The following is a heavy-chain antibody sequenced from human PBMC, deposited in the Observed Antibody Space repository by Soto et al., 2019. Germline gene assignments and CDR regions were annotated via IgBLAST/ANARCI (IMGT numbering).Heavy chain of an antibody. D-gene: IGHD5-12*01. J-gene: IGHJ4*02. CDR2: TYYSGST. V-gene: IGHV4-59*01. Sequence: SETLSLTCTVSGGSISSYYWSWIRQPPGKGLEWIGYTYYSGSTNYNPSLKSRVTISVDTSKNQFSLKLSSVTAADTAVYYCARGYGGYGQLVVFFDYWGQGTLVTVSS. CDR1: GGSISSYY. CDR3: ARGYGGYGQLVVFFDY.